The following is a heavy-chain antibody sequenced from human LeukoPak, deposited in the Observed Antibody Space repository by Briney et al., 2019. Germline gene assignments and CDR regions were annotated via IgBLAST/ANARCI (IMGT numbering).Heavy chain of an antibody. V-gene: IGHV3-53*01. CDR1: GFTVSSNY. CDR2: IYSGGST. CDR3: ARIPTGSSYAFDI. Sequence: GGSLRLSCAASGFTVSSNYMSWVRQAPGKGLEWVSVIYSGGSTYYADSVKGRFTISRDNSKNTLYLQMNSLRAEDTAVYYCARIPTGSSYAFDIWGQGKMVTVSS. D-gene: IGHD1-1*01. J-gene: IGHJ3*02.